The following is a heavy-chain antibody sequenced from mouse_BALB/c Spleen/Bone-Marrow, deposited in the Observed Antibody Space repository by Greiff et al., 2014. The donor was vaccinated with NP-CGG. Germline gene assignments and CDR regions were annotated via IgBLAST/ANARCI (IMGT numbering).Heavy chain of an antibody. Sequence: EVQLQESGPGLVKPGASVTISCKASGYTLTDYNMHWVKQSHGKSLEWIGYIYPYNGGTGYNQKFKSKSTLNADNYSSTAYIELRSHATDVSAGYYCARQERDYWGQGTTLTVSS. CDR2: IYPYNGGT. J-gene: IGHJ2*01. CDR1: GYTLTDYN. V-gene: IGHV1S29*02. CDR3: ARQERDY.